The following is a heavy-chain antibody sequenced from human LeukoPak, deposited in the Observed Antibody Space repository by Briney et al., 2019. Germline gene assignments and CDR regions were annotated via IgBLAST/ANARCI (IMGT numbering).Heavy chain of an antibody. CDR3: ARVPNDYGDFFFDY. Sequence: SETLSLTCTVSGGSISSYFWGWIRQPPGKGLEWIGSIYYSGSTYYNPSLKSRVTISLDTSKNHFSLKLSSVTAADTAVYYCARVPNDYGDFFFDYWGQGTLVTVSS. J-gene: IGHJ4*02. D-gene: IGHD4-17*01. CDR2: IYYSGST. CDR1: GGSISSYF. V-gene: IGHV4-39*07.